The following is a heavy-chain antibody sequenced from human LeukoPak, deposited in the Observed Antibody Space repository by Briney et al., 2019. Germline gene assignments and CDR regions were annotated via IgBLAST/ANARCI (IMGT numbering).Heavy chain of an antibody. V-gene: IGHV4-39*01. CDR1: AASISSSSHH. CDR2: IYYGQTI. Sequence: PSGTLSLTCTISAASISSSSHHWGWIRQSPGKGLEWIGSIYYGQTIYYNPSLTSRVTISVVTSKDQFTLQLTSVTVADTAVYSCVRHAGRGRATMGAFDSWGQGSLVTVSS. CDR3: VRHAGRGRATMGAFDS. D-gene: IGHD2-15*01. J-gene: IGHJ5*01.